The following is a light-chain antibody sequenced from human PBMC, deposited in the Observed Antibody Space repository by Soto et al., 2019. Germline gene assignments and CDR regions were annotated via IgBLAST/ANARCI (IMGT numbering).Light chain of an antibody. Sequence: EIVLTQSPGTLSLSAGERATLSCRASQSVSSGDLAWYQQKPGQAPMLLIYGASSRSTGIPHRFSGSGSGTDFTLTISRLEPEDFAVYYCQQYDTSPWTFGQGTKVEIK. CDR1: QSVSSGD. J-gene: IGKJ1*01. CDR2: GAS. V-gene: IGKV3-20*01. CDR3: QQYDTSPWT.